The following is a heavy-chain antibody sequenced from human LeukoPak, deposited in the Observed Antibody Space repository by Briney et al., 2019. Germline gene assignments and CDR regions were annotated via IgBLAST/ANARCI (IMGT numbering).Heavy chain of an antibody. V-gene: IGHV3-23*01. CDR3: AKGPRQQLVTRFDN. D-gene: IGHD6-13*01. CDR1: GFTFSSYW. Sequence: GGSLRLSCAASGFTFSSYWMYWVRQAPGKGLEWVSDISASGGSTYYADSVKGRFTVSRDNSKNTLYLQMSSLRADDTAVYYCAKGPRQQLVTRFDNWGQGTLVTVSS. J-gene: IGHJ4*02. CDR2: ISASGGST.